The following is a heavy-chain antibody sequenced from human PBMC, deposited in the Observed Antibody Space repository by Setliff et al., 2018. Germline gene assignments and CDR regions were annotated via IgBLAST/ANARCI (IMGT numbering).Heavy chain of an antibody. D-gene: IGHD1-26*01. CDR1: GGSISSNSHY. V-gene: IGHV4-39*02. Sequence: SETLSLTCTVSGGSISSNSHYWGWIRQPPGKGLEWIGSIHYSGSTYYNPSLESRVTISVDTSKNQFSLQLVSVTASDTAVYYCARGDSSGNNYPVLDYWGQGILVTVSS. J-gene: IGHJ4*02. CDR2: IHYSGST. CDR3: ARGDSSGNNYPVLDY.